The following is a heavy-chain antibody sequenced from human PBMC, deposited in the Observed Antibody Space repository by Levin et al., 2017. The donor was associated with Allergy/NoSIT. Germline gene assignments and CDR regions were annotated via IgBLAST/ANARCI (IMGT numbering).Heavy chain of an antibody. V-gene: IGHV3-74*01. CDR3: ARSSCSSTSCLRALGYNYYMDV. CDR1: GFPFSSYW. D-gene: IGHD2-2*01. J-gene: IGHJ6*03. CDR2: INGDGSST. Sequence: LSLTCAASGFPFSSYWMHWVRQAPGKGLVWVSRINGDGSSTGYADSAKGRLTISRDNAKNTVYLQMNSLRAEDTAVYYCARSSCSSTSCLRALGYNYYMDVWGKGTTVTVSS.